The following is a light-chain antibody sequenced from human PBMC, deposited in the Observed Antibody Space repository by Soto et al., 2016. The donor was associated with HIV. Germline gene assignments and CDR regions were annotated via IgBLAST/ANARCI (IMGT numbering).Light chain of an antibody. Sequence: SYELTQPPSVSVAPGKTATISCEGNNIGGKRVHWYQQKPGQAPVLVVYDDRDRPSGIPERFSGSNSGNTATLTISRVEAGDEADYYCQLWASEVVFGGGTKLTVL. CDR1: NIGGKR. J-gene: IGLJ2*01. V-gene: IGLV3-21*03. CDR2: DDR. CDR3: QLWASEVV.